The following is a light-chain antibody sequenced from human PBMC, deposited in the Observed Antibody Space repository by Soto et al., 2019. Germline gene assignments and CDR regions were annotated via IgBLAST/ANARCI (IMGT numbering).Light chain of an antibody. Sequence: QSVLTQPPSASGTPGQRVTFSCSGSSSNIGGNTVNWYQQLLGTAPKLLIYTTNQRPSGVPDRFSGSKSGTSASLAISGLQSEDEADYFCAAWDDSLSGVVFGGGTKLTVL. CDR1: SSNIGGNT. CDR2: TTN. J-gene: IGLJ2*01. V-gene: IGLV1-44*01. CDR3: AAWDDSLSGVV.